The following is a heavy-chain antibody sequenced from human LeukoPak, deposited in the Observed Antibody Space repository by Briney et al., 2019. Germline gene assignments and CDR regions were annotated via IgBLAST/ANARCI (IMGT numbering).Heavy chain of an antibody. J-gene: IGHJ3*02. Sequence: PGGSVRLSCAASGFTFTNYRMTWVRQAPGKGLEWVSSISSTSGYIFYADSVQGRFTISRDNAKSSLYLQMNSLRAEDTAVYYCARENGDYADAFDIWGQGTIVTVSS. V-gene: IGHV3-21*01. CDR1: GFTFTNYR. CDR3: ARENGDYADAFDI. CDR2: ISSTSGYI. D-gene: IGHD4-17*01.